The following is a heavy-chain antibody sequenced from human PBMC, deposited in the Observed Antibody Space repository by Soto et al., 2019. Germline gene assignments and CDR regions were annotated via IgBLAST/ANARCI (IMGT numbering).Heavy chain of an antibody. V-gene: IGHV4-31*03. CDR2: IYYSGST. J-gene: IGHJ6*02. CDR1: GGSISSGGYY. CDR3: ARDLSARMDV. Sequence: QVQLHEWGAGQVKPSQTLSLTCTVSGGSISSGGYYWSWIRQHPGKGLEWIGYIYYSGSTYYNPSLKSRVTISVDTSKNQFSLKLSSVTAADTAVYYCARDLSARMDVWGQGTTVTVSS.